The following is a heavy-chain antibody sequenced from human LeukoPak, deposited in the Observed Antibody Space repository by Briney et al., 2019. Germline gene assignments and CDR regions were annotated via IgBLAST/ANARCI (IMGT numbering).Heavy chain of an antibody. D-gene: IGHD1-14*01. V-gene: IGHV1-46*01. CDR2: INPSGGST. J-gene: IGHJ4*02. CDR3: ARLGRAHSLDY. CDR1: GYTFTSYG. Sequence: ASVKVSCKASGYTFTSYGISWVRQAPGQGLEWMGIINPSGGSTSYAQKFQGRVTMTRDTSTSTVYMELSSLRSEDTAVYYCARLGRAHSLDYWGQGTLVTVSS.